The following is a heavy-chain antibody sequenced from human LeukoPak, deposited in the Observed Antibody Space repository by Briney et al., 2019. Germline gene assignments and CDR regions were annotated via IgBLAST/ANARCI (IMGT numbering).Heavy chain of an antibody. CDR2: FCYSGNT. Sequence: PSETLSLTCTVSGGSISGYFWSWIRQSPGKGLEWIGFFCYSGNTNYNPSLKSRVTMSADTSKNQFSLKLTSVTAADTAMYYCARSTYYFDSTGFYPFDFWGQGTLVTVSS. V-gene: IGHV4-59*01. CDR1: GGSISGYF. J-gene: IGHJ4*02. D-gene: IGHD3-22*01. CDR3: ARSTYYFDSTGFYPFDF.